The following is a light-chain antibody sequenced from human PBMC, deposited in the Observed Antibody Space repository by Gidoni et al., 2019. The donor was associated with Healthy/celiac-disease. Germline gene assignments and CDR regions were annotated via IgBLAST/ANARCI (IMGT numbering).Light chain of an antibody. J-gene: IGKJ3*01. CDR2: DAS. Sequence: DIQMTQSPSSLSASAGDRVTITCQASQDISNYLNWYQQKPGKAPKLLIYDASNLETGVPSRFSGSGSGTDFTFTISSLQPEDIATYYCQQYDNLLLTFGPGTKVDIK. CDR3: QQYDNLLLT. CDR1: QDISNY. V-gene: IGKV1-33*01.